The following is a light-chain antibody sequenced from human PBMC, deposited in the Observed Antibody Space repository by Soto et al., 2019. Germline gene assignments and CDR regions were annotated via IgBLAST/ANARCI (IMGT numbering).Light chain of an antibody. V-gene: IGKV1-9*01. Sequence: IPMTRSPSSLSASVGDRVTITCRTSRSISTSLNWYLQKPGKAPKLLIYAASTLQSGVPSRFSGSGSGTEFTLTISSLQPEDFATYYCQQLNSYPITFGQGTRLEIK. CDR2: AAS. CDR3: QQLNSYPIT. J-gene: IGKJ5*01. CDR1: RSISTS.